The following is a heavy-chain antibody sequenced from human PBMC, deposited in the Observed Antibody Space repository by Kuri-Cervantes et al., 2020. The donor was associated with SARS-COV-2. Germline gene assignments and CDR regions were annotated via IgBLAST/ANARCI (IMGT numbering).Heavy chain of an antibody. Sequence: SQTLSLTCAVSGYSISSGYYWGWIRQPPGKGLEWIGSIYHSGSTYYNPSLKSRVTISVDTSKNQFSLKLSSVTAADTAVYYCARIVRAQLPYGDAFDIWGQGTMVTVSS. D-gene: IGHD2-2*02. V-gene: IGHV4-38-2*01. CDR1: GYSISSGYY. CDR2: IYHSGST. J-gene: IGHJ3*02. CDR3: ARIVRAQLPYGDAFDI.